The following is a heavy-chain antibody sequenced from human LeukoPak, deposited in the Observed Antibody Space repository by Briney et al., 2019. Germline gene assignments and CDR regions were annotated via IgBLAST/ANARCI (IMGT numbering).Heavy chain of an antibody. V-gene: IGHV4-61*09. J-gene: IGHJ6*03. D-gene: IGHD6-19*01. CDR3: ARDRGTSSSLGYFYYCMDV. Sequence: PSETLSLTCTVSGDSISSGTSCWSWIRQPAGKGLEWIGHIYTTGSTHYNSSLKSRVTMSVDTSKNQFSLKLHSVTAADTAVYYCARDRGTSSSLGYFYYCMDVWGKGTTVTVSS. CDR1: GDSISSGTSC. CDR2: IYTTGST.